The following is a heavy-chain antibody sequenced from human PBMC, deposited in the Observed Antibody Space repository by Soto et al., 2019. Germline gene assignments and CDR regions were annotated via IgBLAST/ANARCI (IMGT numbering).Heavy chain of an antibody. D-gene: IGHD3-3*01. V-gene: IGHV3-21*01. Sequence: EVQLVESGGGLVKPGGSLRLSCAASGFTFSSYSMNWVRQATGKGMEWVSSISSSSSYIYYADSVKGRFTISRDNDKNSLYLKMNSMRAEDTAVYYWARFRAIFGVVTHNYYYMDVWGKGTTVTVSS. CDR3: ARFRAIFGVVTHNYYYMDV. CDR1: GFTFSSYS. J-gene: IGHJ6*03. CDR2: ISSSSSYI.